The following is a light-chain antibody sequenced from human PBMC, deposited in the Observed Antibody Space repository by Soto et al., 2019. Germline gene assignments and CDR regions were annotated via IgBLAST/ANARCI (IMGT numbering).Light chain of an antibody. CDR2: GAS. CDR1: QSVSSN. J-gene: IGKJ1*01. CDR3: QQYHNWRT. V-gene: IGKV3-15*01. Sequence: EIVVTQSPATLSVSPGERATLSCRASQSVSSNLGWYQQKPGQAPRLLIHGASTRAAGIPARFSGSGSGTEFTLTISSLQSEDFAVYYCQQYHNWRTFGQGTKVEIK.